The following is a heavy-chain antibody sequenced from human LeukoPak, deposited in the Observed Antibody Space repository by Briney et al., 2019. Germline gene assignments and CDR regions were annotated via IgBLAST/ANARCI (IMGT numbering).Heavy chain of an antibody. CDR1: GGTFSSYA. D-gene: IGHD3-10*01. J-gene: IGHJ6*02. CDR3: ASMVRGYYYYGMDV. Sequence: SVKVSCKASGGTFSSYAISWVRQAPGQRLEWMGRIIPIFGIANYAQKFQGRVTITADKSTSTAYMELSSLRSEDTAVYYCASMVRGYYYYGMDVWGQGTTVTVSS. CDR2: IIPIFGIA. V-gene: IGHV1-69*04.